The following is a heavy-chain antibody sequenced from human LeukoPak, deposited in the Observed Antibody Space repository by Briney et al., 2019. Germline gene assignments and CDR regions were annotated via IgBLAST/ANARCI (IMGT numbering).Heavy chain of an antibody. CDR2: IIPIFGTA. CDR3: ARVLVVVAATGYYYYYMDV. V-gene: IGHV1-69*06. Sequence: SVKVSCKASGGTFSSYAISWVRQAPGQGLEWMGGIIPIFGTANYAQKFQGRVTITADKSTSTAYMELSGLRSEGTAVYYCARVLVVVAATGYYYYYMDVWGKGTTVTVSS. CDR1: GGTFSSYA. D-gene: IGHD2-15*01. J-gene: IGHJ6*03.